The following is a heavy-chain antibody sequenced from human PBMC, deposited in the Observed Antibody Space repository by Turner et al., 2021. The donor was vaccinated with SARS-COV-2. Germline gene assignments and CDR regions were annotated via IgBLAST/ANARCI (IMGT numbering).Heavy chain of an antibody. D-gene: IGHD6-19*01. V-gene: IGHV3-23*04. CDR2: ISGSGGST. Sequence: VQLVESGGGVVQPGRSLRLTCASSDFTFSSYGMHWVRQAPGKVLEWVSAISGSGGSTYYADSVKGRFTISRDNSKSTLYLQMNSLRAEDTAVYYCAKAPPRPEQFHYYYYGMDVWGQGTTVTVSS. CDR1: DFTFSSYG. CDR3: AKAPPRPEQFHYYYYGMDV. J-gene: IGHJ6*02.